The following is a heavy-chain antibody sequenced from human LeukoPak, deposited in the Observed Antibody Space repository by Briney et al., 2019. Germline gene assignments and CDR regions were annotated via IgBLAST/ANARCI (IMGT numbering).Heavy chain of an antibody. CDR3: AKNRAGDYADY. Sequence: ASVKVSCKASGYTFTDYYVHWVRQAPGQGLEWMGRISPNSGGTNYAQKFRGRLTVTRDKSISTAYMELSSLRSDDTAVYYCAKNRAGDYADYWGQGTLVTVSS. V-gene: IGHV1-2*06. D-gene: IGHD4-17*01. CDR2: ISPNSGGT. J-gene: IGHJ4*02. CDR1: GYTFTDYY.